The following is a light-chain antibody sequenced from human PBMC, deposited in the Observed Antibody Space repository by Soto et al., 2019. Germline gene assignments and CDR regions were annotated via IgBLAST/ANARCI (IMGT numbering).Light chain of an antibody. V-gene: IGKV3-15*01. CDR3: QQYNNWPPIT. Sequence: IVMTQSPATLSVSLWESATLSCRASQRVSSNFAWYHLKPGQAPRLLLYGASTRATGIPARFSGSGSGTEFTLTISSLQSEDFAVYYCQQYNNWPPITFGQGTRLEIK. J-gene: IGKJ5*01. CDR2: GAS. CDR1: QRVSSN.